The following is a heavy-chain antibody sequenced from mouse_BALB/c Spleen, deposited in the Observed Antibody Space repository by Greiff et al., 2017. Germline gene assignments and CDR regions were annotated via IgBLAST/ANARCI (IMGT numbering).Heavy chain of an antibody. V-gene: IGHV1-9*01. CDR3: ARSGGARCAMDY. CDR2: ILPGSGST. J-gene: IGHJ4*01. CDR1: GYTFSSYW. D-gene: IGHD3-1*01. Sequence: QVQLKQSGAELMKPGASVKISCKATGYTFSSYWIEWVKQRPGHGLEWIGEILPGSGSTNYNEKFKGKATFTADTSSNTAYMQLSSLTSEDSAVYYCARSGGARCAMDYWGQGTSVTVSS.